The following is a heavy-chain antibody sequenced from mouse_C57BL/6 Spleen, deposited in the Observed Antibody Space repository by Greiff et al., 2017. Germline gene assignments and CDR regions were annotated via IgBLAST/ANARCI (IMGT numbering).Heavy chain of an antibody. CDR1: GYTFTSYW. Sequence: QVQLQQPGAELVKPGASVKLSCKASGYTFTSYWMQWVKQRPGQGPEWIGEIDPSDSYTNYNQKFKGKATLIVDTSSSTAYMQLSSLTSEDSAVYYCGRTAQATNYWGQGTTLTVSS. J-gene: IGHJ2*01. CDR3: GRTAQATNY. CDR2: IDPSDSYT. D-gene: IGHD3-2*02. V-gene: IGHV1-50*01.